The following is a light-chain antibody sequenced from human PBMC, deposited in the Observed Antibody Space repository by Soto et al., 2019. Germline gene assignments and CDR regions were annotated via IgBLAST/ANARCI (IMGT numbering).Light chain of an antibody. J-gene: IGKJ1*01. V-gene: IGKV3-15*01. CDR2: GAS. CDR1: QTVSSN. CDR3: QQRSGWPRT. Sequence: EILMTQSPRTLSVSPGERATLSCRASQTVSSNLAWLQQKPGQAPRLLIYGASTRATGIPARFSGSGSGTDFTLTISSLEPEDFALYYCQQRSGWPRTFGQGTKVDIK.